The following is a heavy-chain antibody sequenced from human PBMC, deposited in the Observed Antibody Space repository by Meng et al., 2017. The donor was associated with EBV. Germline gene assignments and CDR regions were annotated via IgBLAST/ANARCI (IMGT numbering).Heavy chain of an antibody. J-gene: IGHJ4*02. Sequence: QVKLVRSGVGVKKPGASWTVTGKASGYTFTSYGISWVRQAPGQGLEWMGWISAYNGNTNNAQTLQGRVTLTTDTSTSTAYMELRSLRSDDTAVYYCARGLDYFDYCGQGTLVTVSS. CDR1: GYTFTSYG. V-gene: IGHV1-18*01. CDR2: ISAYNGNT. CDR3: ARGLDYFDY.